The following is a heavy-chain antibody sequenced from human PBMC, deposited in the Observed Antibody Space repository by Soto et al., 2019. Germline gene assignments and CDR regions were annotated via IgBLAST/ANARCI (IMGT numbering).Heavy chain of an antibody. V-gene: IGHV3-23*01. CDR2: ISGSGGSP. CDR3: AKARCTTSNCYVPDY. CDR1: GFSFSTYT. J-gene: IGHJ4*02. Sequence: PGGSLRLYCAASGFSFSTYTMSWVRRAPGKGLEWVSAISGSGGSPSYADSVQGRFTISRDNPKKTLYLQMNSLRAEDTAVYYCAKARCTTSNCYVPDYWGQGTLVTVSS. D-gene: IGHD2-8*01.